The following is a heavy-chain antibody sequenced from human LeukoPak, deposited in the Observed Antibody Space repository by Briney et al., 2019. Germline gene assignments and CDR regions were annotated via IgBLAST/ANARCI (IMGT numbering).Heavy chain of an antibody. CDR1: GFTFSLYA. J-gene: IGHJ3*02. CDR3: AKDRDFWSGHDAFDI. V-gene: IGHV3-30-3*01. CDR2: ISYDGNTK. Sequence: GGSLRLSCAASGFTFSLYAMHWARQAPGKGLEWVAGISYDGNTKYYADSVKGRFTISRDNSKNTLYLQMNSLRAEDTAVYYCAKDRDFWSGHDAFDIWGQGTMVTVSS. D-gene: IGHD3-3*01.